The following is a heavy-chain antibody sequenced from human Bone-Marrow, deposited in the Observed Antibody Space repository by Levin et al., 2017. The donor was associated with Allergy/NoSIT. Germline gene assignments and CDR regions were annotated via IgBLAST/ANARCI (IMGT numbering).Heavy chain of an antibody. V-gene: IGHV3-53*01. Sequence: GGSLRLSCAASGFTVSSNYMSWVRQAPGKGLEWVSVIYSGGSTYYADSVKGRFTISRDNSKNTLYLQMNSLRAEDTAVYYCARDGHLYSGSYYGFVYWGQGTLVTVSS. J-gene: IGHJ4*02. CDR2: IYSGGST. CDR1: GFTVSSNY. D-gene: IGHD1-26*01. CDR3: ARDGHLYSGSYYGFVY.